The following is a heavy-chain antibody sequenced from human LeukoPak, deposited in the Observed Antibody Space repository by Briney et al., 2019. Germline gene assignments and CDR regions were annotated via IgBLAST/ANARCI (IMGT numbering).Heavy chain of an antibody. J-gene: IGHJ4*02. CDR2: IWYDGSNK. CDR3: ARDSGGSNGYYLRY. V-gene: IGHV3-33*01. Sequence: GGSLRLSCAASGFTFSSYGMHWVRQAPGKGLEWVAVIWYDGSNKYYADSVKGRFTISRDNSKNTLYLQMNSLRAEDTAVYYCARDSGGSNGYYLRYWGQGTLVTVSS. D-gene: IGHD3-22*01. CDR1: GFTFSSYG.